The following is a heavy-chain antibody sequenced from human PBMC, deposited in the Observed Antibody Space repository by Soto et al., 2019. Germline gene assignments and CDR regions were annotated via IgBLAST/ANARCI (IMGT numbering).Heavy chain of an antibody. CDR2: IIPIFDTA. CDR1: GGTFSNHA. CDR3: AKDRGNAVGANVFDN. Sequence: SVKVSCKASGGTFSNHAISWVRQAPGQGLEWMGGIIPIFDTAYYAQKFQDRVTITADESTSTAYMELSSLRSEDTAVYYCAKDRGNAVGANVFDNWGQGTQVTVYS. V-gene: IGHV1-69*13. D-gene: IGHD1-26*01. J-gene: IGHJ4*02.